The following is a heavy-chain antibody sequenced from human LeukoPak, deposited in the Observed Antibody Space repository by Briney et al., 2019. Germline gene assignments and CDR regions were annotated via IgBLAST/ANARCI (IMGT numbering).Heavy chain of an antibody. D-gene: IGHD2-2*01. V-gene: IGHV3-7*01. CDR1: GFTFSSYW. CDR3: ARDRYCSSTGCYGADYYYYKDV. J-gene: IGHJ6*03. CDR2: IKQDGSEK. Sequence: PGGSLRLFCAASGFTFSSYWMSWVRQAPGKGLEWVANIKQDGSEKYYVDSVKGRFTISRDNAKNSLYLQMNSLRAEDTAVYYCARDRYCSSTGCYGADYYYYKDVWGKGTTVTVSS.